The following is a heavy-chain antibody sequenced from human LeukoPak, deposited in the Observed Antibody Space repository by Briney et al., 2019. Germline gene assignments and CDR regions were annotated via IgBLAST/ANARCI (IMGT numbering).Heavy chain of an antibody. CDR3: ARSRYQLLYNWFDP. J-gene: IGHJ5*02. CDR1: GGSINNYY. V-gene: IGHV4-59*01. D-gene: IGHD2-2*01. Sequence: SETLSLTCTVSGGSINNYYWSWIRQPPGKGLEWIGYIYYSGSTNYNPSPKSRVTISVDTSKNQFSLKLSSVTAADTAVYYCARSRYQLLYNWFDPWGQGTLVTVSS. CDR2: IYYSGST.